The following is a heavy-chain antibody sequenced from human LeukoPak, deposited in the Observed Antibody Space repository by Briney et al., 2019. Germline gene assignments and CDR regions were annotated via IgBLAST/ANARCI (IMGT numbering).Heavy chain of an antibody. Sequence: GGSLRLSCAASGFMFSNSWMYWVRQAPGKGLVWFSRINGGGSSTTYAESVKGRFTISRDNAKNTLYLQMNSLRAEDTAVYYCARAGGYCSSTSCYNWVDPWGQGTLVTVSS. V-gene: IGHV3-74*01. D-gene: IGHD2-2*01. CDR2: INGGGSST. CDR1: GFMFSNSW. CDR3: ARAGGYCSSTSCYNWVDP. J-gene: IGHJ5*02.